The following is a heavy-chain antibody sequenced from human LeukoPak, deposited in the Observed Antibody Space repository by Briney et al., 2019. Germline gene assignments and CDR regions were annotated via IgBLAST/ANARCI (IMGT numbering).Heavy chain of an antibody. Sequence: ASVKVSCKASGYTFTGYYMHWVRQAPGQGLEWMGWINPNSGGTNYAQKLQGRVTMTTDTSTSTAYMELRSLRSDDTAVYYCARYGYCSGGSCYSQGYYYYGMDVWGQGTTVTVSS. D-gene: IGHD2-15*01. CDR1: GYTFTGYY. V-gene: IGHV1-2*02. J-gene: IGHJ6*02. CDR2: INPNSGGT. CDR3: ARYGYCSGGSCYSQGYYYYGMDV.